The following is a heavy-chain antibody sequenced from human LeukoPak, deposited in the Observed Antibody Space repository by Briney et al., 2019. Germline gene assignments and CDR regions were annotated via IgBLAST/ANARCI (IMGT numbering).Heavy chain of an antibody. J-gene: IGHJ4*02. CDR1: GLTFSSYA. D-gene: IGHD1-26*01. CDR3: AKDWAWEGDY. Sequence: GGSLRLSCAASGLTFSSYAMSWVRQAPGKGLEWVSAISGSSGHTYYADSVKGRFTISRDNSKNTLYLQMNSLRAEDTAVYYCAKDWAWEGDYWGQGTLVTVSS. CDR2: ISGSSGHT. V-gene: IGHV3-23*01.